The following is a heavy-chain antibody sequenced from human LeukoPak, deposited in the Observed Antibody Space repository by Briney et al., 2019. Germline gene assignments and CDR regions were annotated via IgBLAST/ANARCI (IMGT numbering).Heavy chain of an antibody. CDR3: AREDNYDAFDI. CDR1: GFTFSSYG. D-gene: IGHD1-1*01. V-gene: IGHV3-30*03. J-gene: IGHJ3*02. Sequence: GRSLRLSCAASGFTFSSYGMHWVRQAPGKGLEWVAVISYDGSNKYYADSVKGRFTISRDNSKNTLYLQMNSLRAEDTAVYYCAREDNYDAFDIWGQGTMVTVSS. CDR2: ISYDGSNK.